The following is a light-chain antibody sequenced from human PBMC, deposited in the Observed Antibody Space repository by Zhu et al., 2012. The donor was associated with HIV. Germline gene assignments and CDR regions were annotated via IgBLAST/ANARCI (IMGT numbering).Light chain of an antibody. J-gene: IGKJ2*01. CDR1: QDISIY. CDR2: GAS. V-gene: IGKV1-9*01. Sequence: DIQLTQSPSFLSASIGGRVTITCRASQDISIYLAWYQQKPGKVPRLLMYGASTLQSGVPPRFSGSGSGTEFTLTITSLQPEDLGTYYCQQLDTFPYSFGQGTKLEIK. CDR3: QQLDTFPYS.